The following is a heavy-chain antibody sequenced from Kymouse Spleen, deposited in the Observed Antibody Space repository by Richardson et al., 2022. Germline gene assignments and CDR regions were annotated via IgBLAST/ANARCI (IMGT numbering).Heavy chain of an antibody. D-gene: IGHD6-13*01. CDR2: IWYDGSNK. Sequence: QVQLVESGGGVVQPGRSLRLSCAASGFTFSSYGMHWVRQAPGKGLEWVAVIWYDGSNKYYADSVKGRFTISRDNSKNTLYLQMNSLRAEDTAVYYCARASIAAAGTGDYWGQGTLVTVSS. CDR1: GFTFSSYG. J-gene: IGHJ4*02. CDR3: ARASIAAAGTGDY. V-gene: IGHV3-33*01.